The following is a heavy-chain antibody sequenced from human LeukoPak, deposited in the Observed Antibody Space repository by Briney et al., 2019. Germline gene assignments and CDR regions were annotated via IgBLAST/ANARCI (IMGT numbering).Heavy chain of an antibody. D-gene: IGHD5-12*01. J-gene: IGHJ6*02. CDR3: ARDVGYSGYVVYYYYGMDV. CDR2: ISYDGSNK. V-gene: IGHV3-30*04. Sequence: GGSLRLSCAASGFTFSSYALHWVRQAPGKGLEWVAVISYDGSNKYYADSVKGRFTISRDNSKNTLYLQMNSLRAEDTAVYYCARDVGYSGYVVYYYYGMDVWGQGTTVTVSS. CDR1: GFTFSSYA.